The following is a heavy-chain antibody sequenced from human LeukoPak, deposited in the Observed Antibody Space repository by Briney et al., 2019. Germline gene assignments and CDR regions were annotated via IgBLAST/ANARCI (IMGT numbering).Heavy chain of an antibody. Sequence: ASVKVSCKASGYTFTSYGISWVRQAPGQGLEWMGWISAYNGNTNYAQKLQGRVTMTTDTSTSTAYMELRSLRSDDTAVYYCARGLGYCSGGSCEIYYYRGMDVWGQGTTVTVSS. CDR2: ISAYNGNT. CDR3: ARGLGYCSGGSCEIYYYRGMDV. D-gene: IGHD2-15*01. J-gene: IGHJ6*02. CDR1: GYTFTSYG. V-gene: IGHV1-18*01.